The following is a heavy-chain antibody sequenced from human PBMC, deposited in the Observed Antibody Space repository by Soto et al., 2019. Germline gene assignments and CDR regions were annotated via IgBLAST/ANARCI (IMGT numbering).Heavy chain of an antibody. V-gene: IGHV3-30*18. Sequence: GGSLRLSCAASGFTFSSYGMHWVRQAPGKGLEWVAVILYDGSNKYYADSVKGRFTISRDNSKNTLYLQMNSLRAEDTAVYYCAKAPDYYYYYMDVWGKGTTVTVSS. CDR2: ILYDGSNK. CDR3: AKAPDYYYYYMDV. CDR1: GFTFSSYG. J-gene: IGHJ6*03.